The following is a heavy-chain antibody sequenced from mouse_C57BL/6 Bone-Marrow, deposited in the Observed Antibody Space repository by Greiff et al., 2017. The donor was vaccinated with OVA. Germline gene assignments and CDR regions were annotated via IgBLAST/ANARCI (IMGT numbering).Heavy chain of an antibody. J-gene: IGHJ2*01. CDR1: GFTFSDYG. D-gene: IGHD2-3*01. CDR3: ARTLYDGYVDY. Sequence: EVMLVESGGGLVQPGGSLKLSCTASGFTFSDYGMAWVRQAPRKGPEWVAFISNLAYSIYYADTVTGRFTISRENAKNTLYLEMSSLRSEDTAMYYCARTLYDGYVDYWGQGTTLTVSS. V-gene: IGHV5-15*01. CDR2: ISNLAYSI.